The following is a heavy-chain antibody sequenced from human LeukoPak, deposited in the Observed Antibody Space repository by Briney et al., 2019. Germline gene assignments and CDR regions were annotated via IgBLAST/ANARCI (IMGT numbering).Heavy chain of an antibody. Sequence: GGSLRLSCAASGFTFSSYEMNWVRQAPGKGLEWVSYISSSGSTIYYADSVKGRFTISRDNAKNSLYLQMNSLRAEDTAVYYCARDTGDYGRDYWGKGTTVTISS. CDR3: ARDTGDYGRDY. J-gene: IGHJ6*04. V-gene: IGHV3-48*03. D-gene: IGHD4-17*01. CDR2: ISSSGSTI. CDR1: GFTFSSYE.